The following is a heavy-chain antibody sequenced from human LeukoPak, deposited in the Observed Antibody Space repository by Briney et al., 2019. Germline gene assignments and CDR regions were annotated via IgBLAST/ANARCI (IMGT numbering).Heavy chain of an antibody. J-gene: IGHJ4*02. CDR2: ISGSGGST. CDR3: AKGSAKCGGSCLVLPDY. V-gene: IGHV3-23*01. D-gene: IGHD2-15*01. CDR1: GFTFSSYG. Sequence: QPGGSLRLSCAASGFTFSSYGMHWVRQAPGKGLEWVSAISGSGGSTYYADSVKGRFTISRDNSKNTLYLQMNSLRAEDTAVYYCAKGSAKCGGSCLVLPDYWGQGTLVTVSS.